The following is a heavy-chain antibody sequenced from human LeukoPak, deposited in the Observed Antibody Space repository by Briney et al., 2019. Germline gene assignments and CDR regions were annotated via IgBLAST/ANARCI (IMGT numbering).Heavy chain of an antibody. V-gene: IGHV1-69*04. J-gene: IGHJ6*02. CDR2: IIPILGIA. CDR3: ARAIVAAYYGMDV. CDR1: GGTFSSYA. D-gene: IGHD5-12*01. Sequence: SVKVSCKASGGTFSSYAISWVRQAPGQGLEWMGRIIPILGIANYAQKFQGRVTITADKSTNTAYMELSSLRSEDTAVYYCARAIVAAYYGMDVWGQGTTVTVSS.